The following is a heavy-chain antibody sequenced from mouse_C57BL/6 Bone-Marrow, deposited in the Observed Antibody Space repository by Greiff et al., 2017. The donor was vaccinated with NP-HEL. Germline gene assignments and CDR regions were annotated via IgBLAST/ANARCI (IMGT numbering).Heavy chain of an antibody. CDR1: GYTFTSYG. CDR2: IYPRSGNT. D-gene: IGHD2-4*01. J-gene: IGHJ3*01. V-gene: IGHV1-81*01. CDR3: ATYDYDAY. Sequence: QVQLQQSGAELARPGASVKLSCKASGYTFTSYGISWVKQRTGQGLEWIGEIYPRSGNTYYNEKFKGKAILTADKSSSTAYMELRSLTSEDSAVYFCATYDYDAYWGQGTLVTVSA.